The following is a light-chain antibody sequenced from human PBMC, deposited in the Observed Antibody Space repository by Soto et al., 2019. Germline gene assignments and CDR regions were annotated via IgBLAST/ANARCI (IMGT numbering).Light chain of an antibody. CDR3: QQLHGYPIT. Sequence: ILLTQSPSSLSASVGDRVTITCRASQGLDTSLAWYQQKPGKAPKLLIYAASNFQSGVPSRFSGSGSGTHFTLTISSLQPEDFATYYCQQLHGYPITFGQGTRLEI. J-gene: IGKJ5*01. CDR1: QGLDTS. CDR2: AAS. V-gene: IGKV1-9*01.